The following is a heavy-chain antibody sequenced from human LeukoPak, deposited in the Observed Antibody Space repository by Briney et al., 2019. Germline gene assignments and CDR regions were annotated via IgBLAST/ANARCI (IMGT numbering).Heavy chain of an antibody. V-gene: IGHV1-69*05. D-gene: IGHD2-2*01. CDR2: IIPIFGTA. CDR1: GGTFSRYA. J-gene: IGHJ4*02. CDR3: AYCSSTSCLTSLGLAVYFDY. Sequence: SVKVSCKASGGTFSRYAISWVRQAPGQGLGWMGGIIPIFGTANYAQKFQGRVTITTDESTSTAYMELSSLRSEDTAVYYCAYCSSTSCLTSLGLAVYFDYWGQGTLVTVSS.